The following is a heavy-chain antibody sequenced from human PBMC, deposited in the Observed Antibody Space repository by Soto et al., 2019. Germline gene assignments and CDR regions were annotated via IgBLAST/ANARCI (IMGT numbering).Heavy chain of an antibody. Sequence: QVQLVESGGGVVQPGRSLRLSCAASGFTFSSYGMHWVRQAPGKGLEWVAVIWYDGSNKYYADSVKGRFTISRDNSKNTLYLQMNSRRAEDTAVYYCARDHSSGEVTWGQGTLVTVSS. V-gene: IGHV3-33*01. CDR2: IWYDGSNK. D-gene: IGHD6-19*01. CDR1: GFTFSSYG. J-gene: IGHJ5*02. CDR3: ARDHSSGEVT.